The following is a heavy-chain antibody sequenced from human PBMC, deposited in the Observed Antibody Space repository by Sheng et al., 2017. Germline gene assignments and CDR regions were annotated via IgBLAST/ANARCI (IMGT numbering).Heavy chain of an antibody. V-gene: IGHV3-66*01. D-gene: IGHD3-3*01. J-gene: IGHJ4*02. CDR1: GFTVSSNY. CDR3: ARGYYDFWSGYYIPGFDY. CDR2: IYSGGST. Sequence: EVQLVESGGGLVQPGGSLRLSCAASGFTVSSNYMSWVRQTPGKGLEWVSVIYSGGSTYYADSVKGRFTISRDNSKNTLYLQMNSLRAEDTAVYYCARGYYDFWSGYYIPGFDYWGQGTLVTVSS.